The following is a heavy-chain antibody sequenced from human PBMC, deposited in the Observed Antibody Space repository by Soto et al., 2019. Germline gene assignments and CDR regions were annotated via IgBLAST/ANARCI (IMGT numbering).Heavy chain of an antibody. Sequence: GGSLRLSCAASGSTFSSYYMSWVRQAQGKGLEWVANINEDGSEKYYVDSVKGRFSVSRDNAKSSLYLQMNSLRAEDTAVYYCAKWGGAGSDCWGQGTLVTVSS. V-gene: IGHV3-7*01. CDR3: AKWGGAGSDC. CDR2: INEDGSEK. J-gene: IGHJ4*02. CDR1: GSTFSSYY. D-gene: IGHD1-26*01.